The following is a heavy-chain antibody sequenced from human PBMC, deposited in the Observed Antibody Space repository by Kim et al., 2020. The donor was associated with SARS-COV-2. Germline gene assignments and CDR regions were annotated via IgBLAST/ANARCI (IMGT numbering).Heavy chain of an antibody. CDR1: GFTFDDYA. CDR2: ISWNSGSI. Sequence: GGSLRLSCAASGFTFDDYAMHWVRQAAGKGLEWVSGISWNSGSIGYADSVKGRFTISRDNAKNSLYLQMNSLRAEDTALYYCAKDKGYSYGWSGFFDYWGQGTLVTVSS. D-gene: IGHD5-18*01. CDR3: AKDKGYSYGWSGFFDY. V-gene: IGHV3-9*01. J-gene: IGHJ4*02.